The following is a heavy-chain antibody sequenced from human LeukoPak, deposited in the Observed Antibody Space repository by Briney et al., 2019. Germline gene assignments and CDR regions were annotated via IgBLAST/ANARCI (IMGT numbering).Heavy chain of an antibody. D-gene: IGHD6-13*01. J-gene: IGHJ4*02. CDR1: GGSISSYY. CDR3: ARHPKYSSSWYSFDY. Sequence: SETLSLTCTVSGGSISSYYWSWIRQPPGKGLEWIGYIYYSGSTNYNLSLNSRVTISVDTCKNQFSLKLSSVTAADTAVYYCARHPKYSSSWYSFDYWGQGTLVTIS. V-gene: IGHV4-59*08. CDR2: IYYSGST.